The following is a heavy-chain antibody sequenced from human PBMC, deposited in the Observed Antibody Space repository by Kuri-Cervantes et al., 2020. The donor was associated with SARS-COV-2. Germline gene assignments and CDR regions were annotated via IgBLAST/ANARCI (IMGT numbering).Heavy chain of an antibody. D-gene: IGHD6-19*01. V-gene: IGHV3-11*05. CDR2: ISSSSSYT. Sequence: LSLTCAASGFTFSDYYMSWIRQAPGKGLEWVSYISSSSSYTNYADSVKGRFTISRDNSKNTLYLQMNSLRAEDTAVYYCARGGAVAGTTHDAFDIWGQGTMVTVSS. CDR3: ARGGAVAGTTHDAFDI. J-gene: IGHJ3*02. CDR1: GFTFSDYY.